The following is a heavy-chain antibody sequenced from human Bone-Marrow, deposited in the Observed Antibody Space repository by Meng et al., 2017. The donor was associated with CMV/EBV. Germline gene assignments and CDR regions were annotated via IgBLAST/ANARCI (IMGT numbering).Heavy chain of an antibody. D-gene: IGHD4-11*01. J-gene: IGHJ6*02. CDR2: IYIGGYT. Sequence: YGLLISSNYMSWVRQAPGKGLEWVSVIYIGGYTDYADSVKGRFFISRDYSKNTLHLQMNSLRAEDTAVYYCARDSSWQQSHYYGMDIWGQGTTVTSP. V-gene: IGHV3-53*01. CDR3: ARDSSWQQSHYYGMDI. CDR1: GLLISSNY.